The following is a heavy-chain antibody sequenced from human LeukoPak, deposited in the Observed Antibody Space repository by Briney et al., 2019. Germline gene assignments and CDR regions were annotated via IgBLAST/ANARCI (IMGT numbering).Heavy chain of an antibody. V-gene: IGHV1-69*05. Sequence: GGSLRLSCAASGFTFSSYAISWVRQAPGQGLAWMGGIIPIFGTANYARKFQGRVTITTDESTSTAYMELSSLRSEDTAVYYCARGLEWLFPYFDYWGQGTLVTVSS. D-gene: IGHD3-3*01. J-gene: IGHJ4*02. CDR2: IIPIFGTA. CDR1: GFTFSSYA. CDR3: ARGLEWLFPYFDY.